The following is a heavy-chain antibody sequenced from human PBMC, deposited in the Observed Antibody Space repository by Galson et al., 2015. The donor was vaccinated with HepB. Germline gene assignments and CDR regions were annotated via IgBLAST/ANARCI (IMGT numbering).Heavy chain of an antibody. CDR3: ATSEYCGRDCYDAFDV. CDR2: FDPEDGET. V-gene: IGHV1-24*01. D-gene: IGHD2-21*02. J-gene: IGHJ3*01. Sequence: SVKVSCKVSGYTLTDLSMHWVRQAPGKGLEWMGGFDPEDGETIYAQKFQGRVTMTEDTSTDTAYMELTSLRSEDTAVYYCATSEYCGRDCYDAFDVWGQGTMVTVSS. CDR1: GYTLTDLS.